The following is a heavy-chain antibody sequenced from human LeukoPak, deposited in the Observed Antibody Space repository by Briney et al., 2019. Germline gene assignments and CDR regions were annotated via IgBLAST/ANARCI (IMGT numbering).Heavy chain of an antibody. CDR1: GGSISSSSYS. CDR3: ARGGYSYVSTGWFDP. J-gene: IGHJ5*02. CDR2: IYYSGST. Sequence: PSEALSLTCTVSGGSISSSSYSWGWIRQPPGKGLEWIGSIYYSGSTYYNPSLKSRVTISVDTSKNQFSLKLSSVTAADTAVYYCARGGYSYVSTGWFDPWGQGTLVTVSS. D-gene: IGHD5-18*01. V-gene: IGHV4-39*01.